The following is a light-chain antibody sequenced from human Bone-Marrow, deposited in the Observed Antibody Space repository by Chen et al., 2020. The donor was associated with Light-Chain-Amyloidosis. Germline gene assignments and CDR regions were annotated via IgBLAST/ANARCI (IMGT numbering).Light chain of an antibody. V-gene: IGLV2-23*02. CDR1: SSDVGSNNL. CDR2: EVS. Sequence: QSALPQPASVSGSPGHSITISCTGTSSDVGSNNLVSWYQQHPGKAPKLIIYEVSQRPSGVSNRFSGSKSGNTASLTISGLQAEDEADYFCSSYAGRSTYVFGTGTKVSVL. J-gene: IGLJ1*01. CDR3: SSYAGRSTYV.